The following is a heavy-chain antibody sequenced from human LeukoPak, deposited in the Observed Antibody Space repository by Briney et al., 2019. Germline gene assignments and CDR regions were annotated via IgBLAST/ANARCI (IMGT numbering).Heavy chain of an antibody. CDR1: GGSFSGYY. D-gene: IGHD2-2*01. Sequence: SETLSLTCAVYGGSFSGYYWSWIRQPPGKGLEWIGEINHSGSTNYNPSLKSRVTISVDTSKNQFSLKLSSVTAADTAVYYCARGEIVVVPAAIPYYYYYMDVWGKGATVTVSS. J-gene: IGHJ6*03. V-gene: IGHV4-34*01. CDR3: ARGEIVVVPAAIPYYYYYMDV. CDR2: INHSGST.